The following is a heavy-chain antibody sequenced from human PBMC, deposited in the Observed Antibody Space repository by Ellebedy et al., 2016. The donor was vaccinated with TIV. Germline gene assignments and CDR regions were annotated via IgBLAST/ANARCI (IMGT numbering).Heavy chain of an antibody. J-gene: IGHJ4*02. CDR1: GFTFSNYA. CDR3: ARGGYNSGWGFDY. D-gene: IGHD6-19*01. Sequence: GGSLRLSXAASGFTFSNYAMSWVRQAPGKGLEWVSTIRGSGRGSTFYADSVKGRFTISRDDSKNTLYLQMNSLRAGDTALYHCARGGYNSGWGFDYWGQGTLVTVSS. V-gene: IGHV3-23*01. CDR2: IRGSGRGST.